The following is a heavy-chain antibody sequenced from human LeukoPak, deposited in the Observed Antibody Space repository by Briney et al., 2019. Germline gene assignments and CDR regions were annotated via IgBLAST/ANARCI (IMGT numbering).Heavy chain of an antibody. D-gene: IGHD5-12*01. CDR2: ISAYNGNT. J-gene: IGHJ4*02. V-gene: IGHV1-18*01. CDR3: ARGNIVATIGIGELYFDY. CDR1: GYTFTSYG. Sequence: ASVKVSRKASGYTFTSYGISWVRQAPGQGLEWMGWISAYNGNTNYAQKLQGRVTMTTDTSTSTAYMELRSLRSDDTAVYYCARGNIVATIGIGELYFDYWGQGTLVTVSS.